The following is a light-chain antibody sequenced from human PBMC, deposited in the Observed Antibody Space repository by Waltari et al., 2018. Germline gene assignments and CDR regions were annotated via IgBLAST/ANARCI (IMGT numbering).Light chain of an antibody. Sequence: EIVLTQSPGTLSWSPGQRATLFCRASQSVGRTLAWYQQKPGQAPRLLIYDASTRATGIPDRFSATGSGTDFSLTISRLEPEDFAAYYCQKYGRLPATFGRGTTVEIK. V-gene: IGKV3-20*01. CDR2: DAS. J-gene: IGKJ1*01. CDR1: QSVGRT. CDR3: QKYGRLPAT.